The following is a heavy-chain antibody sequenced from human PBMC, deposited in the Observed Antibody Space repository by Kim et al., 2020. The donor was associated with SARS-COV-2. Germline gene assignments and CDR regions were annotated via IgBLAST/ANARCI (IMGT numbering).Heavy chain of an antibody. CDR1: GYTFTSYG. CDR3: ARDRAHPASPTYYYYGMDV. Sequence: ASVKVSCKASGYTFTSYGISWVRQAPGQGLEWMGWISAYNGNTNYAQKLQGRVTMTTDTSTSTAYMELRSLRSDDTAVYYCARDRAHPASPTYYYYGMDVWGQGTTVTVSS. V-gene: IGHV1-18*01. D-gene: IGHD3-10*01. J-gene: IGHJ6*02. CDR2: ISAYNGNT.